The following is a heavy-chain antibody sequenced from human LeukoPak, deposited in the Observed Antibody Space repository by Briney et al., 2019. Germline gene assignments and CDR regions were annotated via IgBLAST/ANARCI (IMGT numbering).Heavy chain of an antibody. D-gene: IGHD3-16*01. CDR2: ISSSGSTI. Sequence: GGSLRLSCAASGFTFSDYYMSWIRQAPGKGLEWVSYISSSGSTIYYADSVKGRFTISRDNAKNSLYLQMNSLRAEDTALYYCAKVRDDYVWGSYDQGYYFDYWGQGTLVTVSS. CDR3: AKVRDDYVWGSYDQGYYFDY. CDR1: GFTFSDYY. V-gene: IGHV3-11*01. J-gene: IGHJ4*02.